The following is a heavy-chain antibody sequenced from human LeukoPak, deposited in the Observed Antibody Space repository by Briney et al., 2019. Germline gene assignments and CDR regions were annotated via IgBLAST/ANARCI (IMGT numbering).Heavy chain of an antibody. Sequence: SETLSLTCTVSGGAISGSPYYWGWIRQPPGKGLEWIGSTPYSGSTYYNPSLKSRVTISVDTSKNQFSLKLSSVTAADTAVYYCARSNRERVAVAGSLGMDVWGQGTTVTVSS. D-gene: IGHD6-19*01. J-gene: IGHJ6*02. CDR1: GGAISGSPYY. CDR2: TPYSGST. CDR3: ARSNRERVAVAGSLGMDV. V-gene: IGHV4-39*07.